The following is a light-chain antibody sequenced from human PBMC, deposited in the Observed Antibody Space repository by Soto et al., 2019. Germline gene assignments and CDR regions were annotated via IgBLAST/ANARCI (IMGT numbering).Light chain of an antibody. CDR2: EGS. Sequence: QSVLTQPASVSGSPGQSITISCTGTSSDVGSYNLVSWYQQHPGKAPKLMIYEGSKRPSGVSNRFSGSKSGSTASLTISGLQAEDEADYYCCSYAGSSTYVSGTGTKVTLL. CDR3: CSYAGSSTYV. J-gene: IGLJ1*01. V-gene: IGLV2-23*01. CDR1: SSDVGSYNL.